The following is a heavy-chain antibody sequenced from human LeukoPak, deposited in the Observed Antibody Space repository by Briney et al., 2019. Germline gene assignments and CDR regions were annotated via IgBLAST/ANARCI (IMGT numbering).Heavy chain of an antibody. CDR3: AGRIYYAGGEHAFDI. CDR2: IYPGDSDT. V-gene: IGHV5-51*01. Sequence: GESLKISCKGSGYSFTSYWIGWVRQMPGKGLEWMGIIYPGDSDTRYSPSFQGQVTISADKSISTAYLQWSSLKASDTAMYYCAGRIYYAGGEHAFDIWGQGTMVTVSS. D-gene: IGHD2-2*01. CDR1: GYSFTSYW. J-gene: IGHJ3*02.